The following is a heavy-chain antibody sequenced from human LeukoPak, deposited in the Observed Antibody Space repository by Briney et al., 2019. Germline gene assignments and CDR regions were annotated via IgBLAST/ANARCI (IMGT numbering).Heavy chain of an antibody. CDR1: GYTLTSYY. D-gene: IGHD5-18*01. J-gene: IGHJ4*02. CDR2: INPSGGST. V-gene: IGHV1-46*01. CDR3: ARVDTSLAPYYFDY. Sequence: GASVKVSCKASGYTLTSYYMHWVRQAPGQGLEWMGIINPSGGSTRYAQKFQGRVTMTRDTSTGTVYMDLSSLRSEDTAVYCCARVDTSLAPYYFDYWGQGTLVTVSS.